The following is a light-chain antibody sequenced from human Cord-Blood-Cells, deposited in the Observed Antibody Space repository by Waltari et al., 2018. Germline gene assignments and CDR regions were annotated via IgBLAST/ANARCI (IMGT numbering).Light chain of an antibody. CDR3: CSYAGSSTYV. V-gene: IGLV2-23*01. CDR2: EGS. Sequence: QSALTQPASVSGSPGQSITISCTRTSRDVGSYNLVSWYQQHPGKAPKLMIYEGSKRPSGVSNRFSGSKSGNTASLTISGLQAEDEADYYCCSYAGSSTYVFGTGTKVTVL. J-gene: IGLJ1*01. CDR1: SRDVGSYNL.